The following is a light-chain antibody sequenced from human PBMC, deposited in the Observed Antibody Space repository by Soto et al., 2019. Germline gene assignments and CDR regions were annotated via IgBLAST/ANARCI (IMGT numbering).Light chain of an antibody. CDR2: KAS. J-gene: IGKJ1*01. CDR1: QSISSW. CDR3: QQYNSPWT. Sequence: DIQMTQSPSTLSASVGDRVTITYRASQSISSWLAWYQQKPGKAPKLLIYKASSLESGVPSRFSGSGSGTEFTLTISSLQPDDFATYYCQQYNSPWTFGPGTKVEIK. V-gene: IGKV1-5*03.